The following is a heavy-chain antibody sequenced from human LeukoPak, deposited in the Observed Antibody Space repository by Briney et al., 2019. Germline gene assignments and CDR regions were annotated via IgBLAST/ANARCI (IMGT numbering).Heavy chain of an antibody. V-gene: IGHV3-48*03. CDR2: ISSSGSTI. CDR3: ARSRYYDSSGYYFDDAFDI. Sequence: QPGGSLRLSCAASGFTSSSYEMNWVRQAPGKGLEWVSYISSSGSTIYYADSVKGRFTISRDNAKNSLYLQMNSLRAEDTAVYYCARSRYYDSSGYYFDDAFDIWGQGTMVTVSS. D-gene: IGHD3-22*01. J-gene: IGHJ3*02. CDR1: GFTSSSYE.